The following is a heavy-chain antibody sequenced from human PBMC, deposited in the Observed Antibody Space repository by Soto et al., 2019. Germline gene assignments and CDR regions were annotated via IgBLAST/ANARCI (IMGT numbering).Heavy chain of an antibody. D-gene: IGHD6-19*01. CDR3: ARVYYGSGWYFDY. CDR1: GFTVSSNY. Sequence: EVQLVESGGGLIQPGGSLRLSCAASGFTVSSNYMSWVRQAPGKGLEWVSVIYSGGSTYYADSVKGRFTISRDNCKNTLYLQMNSLRAEDTAVYYCARVYYGSGWYFDYWGQGTLVTVSS. J-gene: IGHJ4*02. V-gene: IGHV3-53*01. CDR2: IYSGGST.